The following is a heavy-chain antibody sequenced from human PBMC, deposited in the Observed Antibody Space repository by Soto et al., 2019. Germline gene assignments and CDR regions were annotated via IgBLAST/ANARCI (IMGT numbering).Heavy chain of an antibody. CDR3: ARLYADYYDSSGQNAFDI. D-gene: IGHD3-22*01. CDR1: GYSFTIYW. J-gene: IGHJ3*02. V-gene: IGHV5-10-1*01. CDR2: IDPSDSYT. Sequence: GESLKISCKGAGYSFTIYWISWVLQMPGKGLEWMGRIDPSDSYTNYSPSFQGHVTISADKSISTAYLQWSSPKASDTAMYYCARLYADYYDSSGQNAFDIWGQGTMVTV.